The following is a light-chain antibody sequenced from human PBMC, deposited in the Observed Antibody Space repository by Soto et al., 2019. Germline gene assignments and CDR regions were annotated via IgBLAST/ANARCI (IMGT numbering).Light chain of an antibody. CDR3: VAWDDSLNGYVV. CDR1: SSNIGSNT. Sequence: SALTKPPSASRTPGQRVTISCSGSSSNIGSNTVNWYQQLPGTAPKLVIYSNNQRPSGVPDRFSGSKSGTSASLAISGLQSEDEADYYCVAWDDSLNGYVVFGGGTKVTVL. V-gene: IGLV1-44*01. CDR2: SNN. J-gene: IGLJ2*01.